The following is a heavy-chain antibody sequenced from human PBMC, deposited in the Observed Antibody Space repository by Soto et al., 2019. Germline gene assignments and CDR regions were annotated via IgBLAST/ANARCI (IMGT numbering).Heavy chain of an antibody. V-gene: IGHV4-59*01. CDR1: GGSISSYY. CDR2: IFYSGST. J-gene: IGHJ4*02. CDR3: ARAGNSYGSGPIDY. D-gene: IGHD3-10*01. Sequence: PSETLSLTCTVSGGSISSYYWSWIRQPAGKGLEWIGYIFYSGSTNYNPSLKSRVTISVDTSKNQFSLKLSSVTAADTAVYYCARAGNSYGSGPIDYWGQGTLVTVSS.